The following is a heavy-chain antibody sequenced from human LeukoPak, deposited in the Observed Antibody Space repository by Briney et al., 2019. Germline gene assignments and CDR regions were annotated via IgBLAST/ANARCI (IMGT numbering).Heavy chain of an antibody. V-gene: IGHV4-59*01. CDR2: IYYSGSA. J-gene: IGHJ5*02. Sequence: KPSETLSLTCTVSGGSISSYYWSWIRQPPGKGLEWIGYIYYSGSATYNPSLKSRVTISVDTSKNQFSLKLSSLTAADTAVYYCARVPYGSGENWFDLWGQGALVTVSS. D-gene: IGHD3-10*01. CDR3: ARVPYGSGENWFDL. CDR1: GGSISSYY.